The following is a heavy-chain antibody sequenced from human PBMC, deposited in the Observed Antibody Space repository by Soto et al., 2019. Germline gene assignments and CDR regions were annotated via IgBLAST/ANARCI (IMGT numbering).Heavy chain of an antibody. CDR2: IYSGGST. D-gene: IGHD6-19*01. V-gene: IGHV3-53*02. CDR1: GFTVSSNY. Sequence: EVQLVETGGGLIQPGGSLRLSCAASGFTVSSNYMSWVRQASGKGLEWVSVIYSGGSTYYADSVKGRFTISRDNSKNTLYLQMNSLRAEDTAVYYCARALTSYSSGWFFDYWGQGTLVTVSS. CDR3: ARALTSYSSGWFFDY. J-gene: IGHJ4*02.